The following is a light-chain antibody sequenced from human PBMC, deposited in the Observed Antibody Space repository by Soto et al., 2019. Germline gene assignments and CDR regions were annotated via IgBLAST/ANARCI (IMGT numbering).Light chain of an antibody. CDR3: QQYNKWPYT. CDR1: QYVSNN. V-gene: IGKV3-15*01. J-gene: IGKJ2*01. Sequence: EIVMTQSPAILSVSPGERVTLSCRASQYVSNNLAWYHQEPGQTPRLLIYGASTRATGIPARFSGSGSGTDFTLTISSLQSEDFAVYYCQQYNKWPYTFGQGTK. CDR2: GAS.